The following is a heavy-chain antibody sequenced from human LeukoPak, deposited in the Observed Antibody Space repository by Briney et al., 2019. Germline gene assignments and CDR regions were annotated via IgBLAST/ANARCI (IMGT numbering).Heavy chain of an antibody. CDR3: ARVIAAAEPTFDY. CDR1: GGSISTNY. Sequence: SETLSLTCTVSGGSISTNYWSWIRQPPGKGLEWIGHINYSGSTNYNPSLKSRVIISVDTSKNQFSLKLSSVTAADTAVYYCARVIAAAEPTFDYWGQGTLVTVSS. D-gene: IGHD6-13*01. CDR2: INYSGST. V-gene: IGHV4-59*01. J-gene: IGHJ4*02.